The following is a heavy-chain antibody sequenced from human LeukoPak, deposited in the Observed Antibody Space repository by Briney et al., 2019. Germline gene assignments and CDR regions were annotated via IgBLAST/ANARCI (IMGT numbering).Heavy chain of an antibody. CDR1: GFTFSSYA. CDR2: ISGSGGST. D-gene: IGHD2-2*01. Sequence: GGSLRLSCAASGFTFSSYAMSWVRQAPGKGLEWVSAISGSGGSTYYADSVKGRFTISRDNSKNTLYLQMNSLRAEDTAVYYCAKAAYCSSTSCSDEYYYYYYGMDAWGQGTTVTVSS. J-gene: IGHJ6*02. CDR3: AKAAYCSSTSCSDEYYYYYYGMDA. V-gene: IGHV3-23*01.